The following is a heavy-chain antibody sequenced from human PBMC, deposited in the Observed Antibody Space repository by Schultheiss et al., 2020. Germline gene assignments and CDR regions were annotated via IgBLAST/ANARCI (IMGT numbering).Heavy chain of an antibody. J-gene: IGHJ6*02. Sequence: SETLSLTCTVSGGSISSGSYYWSWIRQPAGKGLEWIGRIYTSGSTNYNPSLKSRVTISVDTSKNQFSLKLSSVTAADTAVYYCARERGAAFYYYYGMDVWGQGTTVTVSS. CDR3: ARERGAAFYYYYGMDV. CDR1: GGSISSGSYY. V-gene: IGHV4-61*02. CDR2: IYTSGST. D-gene: IGHD1-26*01.